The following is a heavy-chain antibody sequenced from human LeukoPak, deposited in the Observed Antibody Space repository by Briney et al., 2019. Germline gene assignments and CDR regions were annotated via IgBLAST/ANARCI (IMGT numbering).Heavy chain of an antibody. CDR1: GFTFRSYT. V-gene: IGHV3-23*01. J-gene: IGHJ4*02. CDR2: IDGLGYST. CDR3: GKELRSHTGWPFDY. D-gene: IGHD6-19*01. Sequence: GGSLRLSCAASGFTFRSYTMSWVRQAPGGGLEWVSAIDGLGYSTYYVDSVNGRFTISRDNSQNTLYLEMNSLTAEDTAVYYCGKELRSHTGWPFDYWGQGALVTVSS.